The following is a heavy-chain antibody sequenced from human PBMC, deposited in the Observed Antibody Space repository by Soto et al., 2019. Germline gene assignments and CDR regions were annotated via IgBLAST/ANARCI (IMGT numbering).Heavy chain of an antibody. CDR1: GNSISSRYC. V-gene: IGHV4-38-2*02. D-gene: IGHD3-22*01. CDR2: IYHHGST. CDR3: ARDRRNFYDNSEYFDF. Sequence: SETLSLTCGVSGNSISSRYCWSWIRQPPGKGLEWLVSIYHHGSTYYSPSLKSRVTVSLDTSKNQFYLSLRSVTAADTSVYYCARDRRNFYDNSEYFDFWGRGMLVTVSS. J-gene: IGHJ4*02.